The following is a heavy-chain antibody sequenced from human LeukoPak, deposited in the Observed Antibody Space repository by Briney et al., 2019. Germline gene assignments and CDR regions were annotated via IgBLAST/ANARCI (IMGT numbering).Heavy chain of an antibody. CDR2: VSGSGDIT. J-gene: IGHJ4*02. CDR3: AKYRKMNRTPPDY. V-gene: IGHV3-23*01. CDR1: GFTFSTYP. D-gene: IGHD1-26*01. Sequence: PGGSLRLSCAASGFTFSTYPMTWVRQAPGKGLEWVSVVSGSGDITYYADTVKGRSTISRDNPKNTLFLQMNDLGVEDTALYYCAKYRKMNRTPPDYWGQGTVVTVCS.